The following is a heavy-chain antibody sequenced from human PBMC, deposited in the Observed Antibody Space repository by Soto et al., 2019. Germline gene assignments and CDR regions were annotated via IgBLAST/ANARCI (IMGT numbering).Heavy chain of an antibody. D-gene: IGHD4-17*01. Sequence: QLTLKESGPTLVKPTQTLTLTCTFSGFSLSTSGVGVGWIRQPPGKALEWLALIYWDDDKRYSPSLKSRLTLTKDTSKNQVVLTMTNMDPVDTATYYCAHRMDDYGDPPSYFDYWGQGTLVTGSS. CDR1: GFSLSTSGVG. CDR3: AHRMDDYGDPPSYFDY. J-gene: IGHJ4*02. CDR2: IYWDDDK. V-gene: IGHV2-5*02.